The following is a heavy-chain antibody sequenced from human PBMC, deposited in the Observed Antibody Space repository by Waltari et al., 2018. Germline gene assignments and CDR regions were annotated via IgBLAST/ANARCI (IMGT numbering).Heavy chain of an antibody. J-gene: IGHJ4*02. V-gene: IGHV4-34*01. CDR2: IDQNDHT. D-gene: IGHD3-22*01. Sequence: QVHLQQWGAGLLKPSETLSLPCAVYGGSFRGYYWSWSRPPPGKGLEWIGHIDQNDHTTYNPSLKDRLTISVDRSQKTFTLTLTSVTAADTGVYFCASTPLFYYDTSGYSFWGQGTLVTVSS. CDR1: GGSFRGYY. CDR3: ASTPLFYYDTSGYSF.